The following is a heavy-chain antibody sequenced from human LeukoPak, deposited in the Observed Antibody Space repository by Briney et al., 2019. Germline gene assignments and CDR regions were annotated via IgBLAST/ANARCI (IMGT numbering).Heavy chain of an antibody. CDR3: ARVHCSSSSCYLYDY. J-gene: IGHJ4*02. Sequence: PSETLSLTCAVSGYSFSSGLYWGWIRQPPGKGLEWIGSIYHSGFTYYNPSLKSRVTISVDTSKNQFSLKLSSVTAADTAVYYCARVHCSSSSCYLYDYWGQGTLVTVSS. CDR2: IYHSGFT. D-gene: IGHD2-2*01. CDR1: GYSFSSGLY. V-gene: IGHV4-38-2*01.